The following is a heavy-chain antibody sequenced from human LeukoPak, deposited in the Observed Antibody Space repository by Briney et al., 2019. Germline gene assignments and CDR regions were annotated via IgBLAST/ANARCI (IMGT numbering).Heavy chain of an antibody. CDR3: AELGITMIGGV. D-gene: IGHD3-10*02. CDR1: GFTFSSYS. V-gene: IGHV3-48*04. Sequence: GGSLRLSCAASGFTFSSYSMNWVRQAPGKGLEWVSYISSSSSTIYYADSVKGRFTISRDNAKNPLYLQMNSLRAEDTAVYYCAELGITMIGGVWGKGTTVTISS. J-gene: IGHJ6*04. CDR2: ISSSSSTI.